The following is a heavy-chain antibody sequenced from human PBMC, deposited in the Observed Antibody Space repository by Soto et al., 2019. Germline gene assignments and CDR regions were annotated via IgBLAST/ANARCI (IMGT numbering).Heavy chain of an antibody. V-gene: IGHV5-10-1*01. Sequence: ESLKISCKGSGYSFTSYWISWVRQMPGKGLEWMGRIDPSDSYTNYSPSFQGHVTISADKSISTAYLQWSSLKASDTAMYYCARRLIAAAYRYYYGMDVWGQGTTVTVSS. CDR1: GYSFTSYW. CDR2: IDPSDSYT. J-gene: IGHJ6*02. D-gene: IGHD6-13*01. CDR3: ARRLIAAAYRYYYGMDV.